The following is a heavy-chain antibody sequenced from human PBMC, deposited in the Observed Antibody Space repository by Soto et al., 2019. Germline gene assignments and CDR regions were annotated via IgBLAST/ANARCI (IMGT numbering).Heavy chain of an antibody. V-gene: IGHV3-30-3*01. CDR3: ARDPSSRDP. Sequence: QVLLVESGGGVAQPGRSLRLSCAASGFIFSSYAMHWVRQAPGKGLEWVAGISYDGSNKHYADSVKGRFTISRDDSKNTLYLQMNSLRVEDTAVYYCARDPSSRDPWGQGTLVTVSS. D-gene: IGHD6-6*01. J-gene: IGHJ5*02. CDR1: GFIFSSYA. CDR2: ISYDGSNK.